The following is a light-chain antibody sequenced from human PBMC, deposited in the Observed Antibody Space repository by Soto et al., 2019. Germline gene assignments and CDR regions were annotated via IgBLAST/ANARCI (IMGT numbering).Light chain of an antibody. CDR3: QQYNSSPWT. V-gene: IGKV1-5*03. Sequence: DIHMTQSPSSVSASVGDMFTITCRASQGVSDWVAWYQQKPGEAPKLLIYKASSLESGVPSRFSGSGSGTEFTLTISSMKPDDFATYYCQQYNSSPWTFGHGTKVDIK. J-gene: IGKJ1*01. CDR1: QGVSDW. CDR2: KAS.